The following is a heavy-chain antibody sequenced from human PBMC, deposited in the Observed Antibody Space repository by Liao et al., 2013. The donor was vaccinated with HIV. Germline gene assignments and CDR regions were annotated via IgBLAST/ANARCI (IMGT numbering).Heavy chain of an antibody. CDR1: GGSFSGYY. J-gene: IGHJ4*02. D-gene: IGHD6-13*01. CDR3: ARGQLGILDY. V-gene: IGHV4-34*12. CDR2: IIHSGST. Sequence: QVQLQQWGAGLLKPSETLSLTCAVYGGSFSGYYWSWIRQPPGKGLEWIGEIIHSGSTNYNPSLKSRVTISGDTSKTQFSLKLSSVTAADTAVYYCARGQLGILDYWGQGTLVTVSS.